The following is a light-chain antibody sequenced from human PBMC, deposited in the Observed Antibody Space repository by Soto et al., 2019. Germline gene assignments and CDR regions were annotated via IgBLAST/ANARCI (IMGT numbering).Light chain of an antibody. Sequence: EIVMTQSPATLSVSPGEGATLSCRASENVAPNLAWYQHKPGQAPRLLIYGASTRAAGVPARFSGSGSGTEFTLTISSLESEDVAVYYCQQCHKWPRITFGPGTRLA. J-gene: IGKJ5*01. CDR2: GAS. V-gene: IGKV3-15*01. CDR3: QQCHKWPRIT. CDR1: ENVAPN.